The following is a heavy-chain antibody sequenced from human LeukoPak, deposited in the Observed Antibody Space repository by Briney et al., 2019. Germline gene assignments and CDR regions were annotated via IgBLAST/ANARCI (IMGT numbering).Heavy chain of an antibody. CDR2: IKGDGIST. D-gene: IGHD1-26*01. CDR3: ARYSGSYEVNYYYYYGMDV. V-gene: IGHV3-74*01. J-gene: IGHJ6*02. CDR1: GFDFSSNW. Sequence: GGSLRLSCAASGFDFSSNWMHWVRHAPGQGLVWVSRIKGDGISTNYADSVKGRFTISRDIAKNTLYLQMNSLRAEDTGVYYCARYSGSYEVNYYYYYGMDVWGQGTTVTVSS.